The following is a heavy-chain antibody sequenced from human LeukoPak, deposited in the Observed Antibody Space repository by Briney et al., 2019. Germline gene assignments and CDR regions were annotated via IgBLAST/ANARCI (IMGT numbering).Heavy chain of an antibody. CDR1: GGSISSSSYH. J-gene: IGHJ3*02. D-gene: IGHD3-9*01. V-gene: IGHV4-39*07. CDR2: IYYSGST. CDR3: ARAGLRYQGDAFDI. Sequence: SETLSLTCTVSGGSISSSSYHWGWIRQPPEKGLEWIGTIYYSGSTYYNPSLKSRVTISVDTSKNQFSLKLSSVTAADTAVYYCARAGLRYQGDAFDIWGQGTMVTVSS.